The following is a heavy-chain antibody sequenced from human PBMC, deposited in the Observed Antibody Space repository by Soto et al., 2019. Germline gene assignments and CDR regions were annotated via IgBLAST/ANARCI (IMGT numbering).Heavy chain of an antibody. CDR2: ISLYSDGT. J-gene: IGHJ5*02. CDR3: ARVVPGAEAWFGP. CDR1: GYTFSNYG. D-gene: IGHD1-26*01. V-gene: IGHV1-18*01. Sequence: QVQLVQSGGEVKRPGASVKVSCKTSGYTFSNYGITWVRQAPGQPLEWLGGISLYSDGTNYAQKFQGRVSMTTDTSTPTAYMELRSLRSDDTAIYYCARVVPGAEAWFGPWGQGTLVTISS.